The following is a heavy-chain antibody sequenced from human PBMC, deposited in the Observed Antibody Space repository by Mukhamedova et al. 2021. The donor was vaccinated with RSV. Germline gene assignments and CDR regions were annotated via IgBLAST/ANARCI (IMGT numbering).Heavy chain of an antibody. CDR3: AKGLGYFDY. V-gene: IGHV3-23*01. CDR2: ISGSGGST. D-gene: IGHD2-15*01. Sequence: RQAPGKGLEWVSAISGSGGSTYYADSVKGRFTISRDNSMNTLYLQMNSLRAEDTAVYYCAKGLGYFDYWGQGTLVTVSS. J-gene: IGHJ4*02.